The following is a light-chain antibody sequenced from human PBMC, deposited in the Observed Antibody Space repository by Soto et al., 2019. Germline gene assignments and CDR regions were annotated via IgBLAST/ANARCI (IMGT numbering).Light chain of an antibody. CDR1: QSIGRN. CDR2: AAS. Sequence: EIEMTQSPATLSVSPGQRVTLSCRASQSIGRNLAWSQQKPGQAPRLLIYAASTRATGIPARFSGSGSGTEFTLTISSLQSEDFAVYYCHHYNVCPLTFGGGTKVEIK. V-gene: IGKV3-15*01. J-gene: IGKJ4*01. CDR3: HHYNVCPLT.